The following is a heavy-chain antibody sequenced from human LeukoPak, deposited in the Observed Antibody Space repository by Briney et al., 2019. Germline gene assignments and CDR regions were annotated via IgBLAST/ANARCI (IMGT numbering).Heavy chain of an antibody. D-gene: IGHD3-10*01. CDR2: IWYDGSNK. J-gene: IGHJ4*02. CDR1: GFTFSSYG. Sequence: GRSLRLSCAASGFTFSSYGMHWVRQAPGKGLEWVAVIWYDGSNKYYADSVKGRFTISRDNSKNTLYLQMNSLRAEDTAVYYCARDGNYGSAFNYWGQGTLVTVSS. CDR3: ARDGNYGSAFNY. V-gene: IGHV3-33*01.